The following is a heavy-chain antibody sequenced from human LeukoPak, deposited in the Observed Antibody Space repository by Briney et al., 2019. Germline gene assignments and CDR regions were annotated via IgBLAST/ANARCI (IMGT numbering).Heavy chain of an antibody. CDR2: IYYSGST. CDR1: GGSVSSGSYY. J-gene: IGHJ4*02. CDR3: ARTPVGYSSGWYYWYYFDY. V-gene: IGHV4-61*01. Sequence: TSETLSLTCTVSGGSVSSGSYYWSWIRQPPGKGLEWIGYIYYSGSTNYNPSLKSRVTISVDTSKNQFSLKLSSVTAADTAVYYCARTPVGYSSGWYYWYYFDYWGQGTLVTVSS. D-gene: IGHD6-19*01.